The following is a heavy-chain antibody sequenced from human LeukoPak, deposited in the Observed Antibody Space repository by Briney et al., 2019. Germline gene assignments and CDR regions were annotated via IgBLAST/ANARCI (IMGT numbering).Heavy chain of an antibody. CDR3: ASSLRLLGFDI. CDR2: ISSSGSTI. Sequence: GGSLSLSCAASGFTFSSYEMNWVRQAPGKGLEWVSYISSSGSTIYYADSVKGRFTISRDNAKNSLYLQMNSLRAEDTAVYYCASSLRLLGFDIWGQGTMVTVSS. D-gene: IGHD5-12*01. V-gene: IGHV3-48*03. J-gene: IGHJ3*02. CDR1: GFTFSSYE.